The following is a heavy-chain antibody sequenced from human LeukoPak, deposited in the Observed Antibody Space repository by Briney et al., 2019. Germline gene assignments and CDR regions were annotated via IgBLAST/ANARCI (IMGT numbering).Heavy chain of an antibody. CDR1: GGSISSGSYY. CDR3: AGVRFLEWFDAFDI. Sequence: SETLSLTCTVSGGSISSGSYYWSWIRQPAGKGLEWIGRIYTSGSINYNPSLKSRVTISVDTSKNQFSLKLSSVTAADTAVYYCAGVRFLEWFDAFDIWGQGTMVTVSS. D-gene: IGHD3-3*01. J-gene: IGHJ3*02. V-gene: IGHV4-61*02. CDR2: IYTSGSI.